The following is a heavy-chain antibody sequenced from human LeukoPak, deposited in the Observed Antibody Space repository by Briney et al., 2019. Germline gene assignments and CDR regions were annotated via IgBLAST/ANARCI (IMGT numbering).Heavy chain of an antibody. V-gene: IGHV1-69*02. Sequence: ASVKVSCKASGGTFSSYTISWVRQAPGQGLEWMGRIIPILGIANYAQKFQGRVTITADKSTSTAYMELSSLRSEDTAVYYCSGWCSSTSCYDRDYYYYGMGVWGQGTTVTVSS. CDR3: SGWCSSTSCYDRDYYYYGMGV. J-gene: IGHJ6*02. CDR1: GGTFSSYT. D-gene: IGHD2-2*01. CDR2: IIPILGIA.